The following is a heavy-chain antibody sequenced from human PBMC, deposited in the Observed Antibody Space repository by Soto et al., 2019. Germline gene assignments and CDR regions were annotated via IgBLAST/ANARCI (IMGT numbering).Heavy chain of an antibody. J-gene: IGHJ4*02. CDR3: ARGDDDSSGYHHYYFDY. D-gene: IGHD3-22*01. CDR2: INHSGST. V-gene: IGHV4-34*01. CDR1: GGSFSGYY. Sequence: PSETLSLTCAVYGGSFSGYYWSWIRQPPGKGLEWIGEINHSGSTNYNPSLKSRVTISVDTSKNQFSLKLSSVTAADTAVYYCARGDDDSSGYHHYYFDYWGQGTLVTVSS.